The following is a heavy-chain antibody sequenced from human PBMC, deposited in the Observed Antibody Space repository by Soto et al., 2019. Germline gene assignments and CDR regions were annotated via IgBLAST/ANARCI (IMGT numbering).Heavy chain of an antibody. CDR3: ARLVTSVNYYYYYGMDV. J-gene: IGHJ6*02. Sequence: PPGKGLEWIGSIYYSGSTYYNPSLKSRVTISVDTSKNQFSLKLSSVTAADTAVYYCARLVTSVNYYYYYGMDVWGQGTTVTVSS. CDR2: IYYSGST. D-gene: IGHD3-16*02. V-gene: IGHV4-39*01.